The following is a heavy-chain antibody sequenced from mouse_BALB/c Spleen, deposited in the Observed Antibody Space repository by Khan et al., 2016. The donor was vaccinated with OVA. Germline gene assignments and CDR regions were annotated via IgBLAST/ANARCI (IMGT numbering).Heavy chain of an antibody. CDR1: GFTFSTYG. D-gene: IGHD1-1*01. V-gene: IGHV5-6*01. CDR2: ISSGGHYT. J-gene: IGHJ3*01. CDR3: ARLAYYYNSEGFAY. Sequence: EVQLQESGGDLVKTGGSLKLSCAASGFTFSTYGMSWVRQTPDKRLEWVATISSGGHYTYYIDSVKGRFTISRDNAKNILYLQMTSLRSEDTATYYCARLAYYYNSEGFAYWGQGTLVTVSA.